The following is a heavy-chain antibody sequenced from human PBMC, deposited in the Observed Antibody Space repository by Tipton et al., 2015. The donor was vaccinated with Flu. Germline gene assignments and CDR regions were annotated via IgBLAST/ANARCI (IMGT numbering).Heavy chain of an antibody. J-gene: IGHJ6*03. CDR2: ISAYNGNT. V-gene: IGHV1-18*04. CDR1: GYTFTSYG. CDR3: ARVEVTMVRGVIIRGDYYYYMDV. Sequence: QLVQSGAEVKKPGASVKVSCKASGYTFTSYGISWVRQAPGQGLEWMGWISAYNGNTNYAQKLQGRVTMTTDTSTSTAYMELRSLRSDDTAVYYCARVEVTMVRGVIIRGDYYYYMDVWGKGTTVTVSS. D-gene: IGHD3-10*01.